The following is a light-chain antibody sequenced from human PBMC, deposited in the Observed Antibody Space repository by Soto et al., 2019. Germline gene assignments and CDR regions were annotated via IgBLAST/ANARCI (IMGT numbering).Light chain of an antibody. V-gene: IGKV3-20*01. J-gene: IGKJ2*01. CDR1: QSVSISY. Sequence: EIVLTQSPGTLSLSPGEGATLSCRASQSVSISYLSWYQQKPGQAPRLLIYGASSRATGIPDRFSGSGSGTDFTLTISRLEPEDFAVYYCQQYGSSPPYTFGQGTKLEIK. CDR3: QQYGSSPPYT. CDR2: GAS.